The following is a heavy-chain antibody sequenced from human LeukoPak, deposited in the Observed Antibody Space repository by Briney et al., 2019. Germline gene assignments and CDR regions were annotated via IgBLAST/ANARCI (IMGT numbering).Heavy chain of an antibody. Sequence: GGSLRLSCAASGFTFSDYYMSWIRQAPGKGLEWVSYISSSGSTIYYADSVKGRFTISRDNAKNSLYLQMNSLRAEDTAVYYCAGPPIAAAGNDAFDIWGQGTMVTVSS. V-gene: IGHV3-11*04. CDR3: AGPPIAAAGNDAFDI. CDR1: GFTFSDYY. CDR2: ISSSGSTI. D-gene: IGHD6-13*01. J-gene: IGHJ3*02.